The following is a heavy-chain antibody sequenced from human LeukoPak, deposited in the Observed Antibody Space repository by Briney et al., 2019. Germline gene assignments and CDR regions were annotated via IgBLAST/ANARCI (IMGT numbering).Heavy chain of an antibody. J-gene: IGHJ4*02. CDR2: ISGSGGST. D-gene: IGHD1-1*01. Sequence: GGSLRLSCAASGFTFSSYAMSWVRQAPGKGLEWVSAISGSGGSTYYADSVKGRFTISRDNSKNTLYLQMNSLRAEDTAVYYCAKAAKRTGKEEYYFDYWGQGTLVTVSS. CDR1: GFTFSSYA. CDR3: AKAAKRTGKEEYYFDY. V-gene: IGHV3-23*01.